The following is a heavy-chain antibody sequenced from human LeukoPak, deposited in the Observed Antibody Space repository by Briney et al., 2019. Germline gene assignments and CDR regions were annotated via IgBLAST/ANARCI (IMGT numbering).Heavy chain of an antibody. CDR1: GFSFSNFG. CDR2: ISHDGSLK. CDR3: AKKNSYGSGAGDPLDV. D-gene: IGHD3-10*01. J-gene: IGHJ3*01. Sequence: GSLRLSCAASGFSFSNFGMHWVRQAPGKGLEWVAIISHDGSLKYFLDSVKGRFTISRDNSKNTLYLQMDSLRADGTAVYYCAKKNSYGSGAGDPLDVWGHGTLVTVSS. V-gene: IGHV3-30*18.